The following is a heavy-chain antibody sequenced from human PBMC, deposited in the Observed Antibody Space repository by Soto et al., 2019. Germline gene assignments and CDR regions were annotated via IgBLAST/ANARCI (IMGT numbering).Heavy chain of an antibody. CDR2: IYYSGSS. CDR3: ARGQSWQLVDY. D-gene: IGHD6-6*01. Sequence: QVQLQESGPGLVKPSETLSLTCTVSGGSISNDYWCWIRQSPVKGLEWIGYIYYSGSSYSNPSLLRRVSMSLETSKDHFSLKMNSVTAADTAVYFCARGQSWQLVDYWGQGTLVTVSS. CDR1: GGSISNDY. V-gene: IGHV4-59*01. J-gene: IGHJ4*02.